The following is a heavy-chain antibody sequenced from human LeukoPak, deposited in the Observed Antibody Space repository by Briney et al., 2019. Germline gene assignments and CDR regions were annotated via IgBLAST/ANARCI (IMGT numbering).Heavy chain of an antibody. CDR3: AVIRLGDLSLIDY. V-gene: IGHV1-18*01. CDR2: IVVYDGDA. Sequence: ASVKVSCKASGYTFTSFGISWVRQAPGQGPEWMGWIVVYDGDANYAQKFQGRVTMTTDTSTNTAYMELRSLRSDDTAVYYCAVIRLGDLSLIDYWGQGTLVTVST. D-gene: IGHD3-16*02. J-gene: IGHJ4*02. CDR1: GYTFTSFG.